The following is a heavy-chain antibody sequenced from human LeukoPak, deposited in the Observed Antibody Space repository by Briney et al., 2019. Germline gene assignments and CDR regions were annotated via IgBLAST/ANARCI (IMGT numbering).Heavy chain of an antibody. Sequence: GASVQVSCKASGYTFTSYGISWVRQAPGQGLEWMGWISAYNGNTNYAQKLQGRVTMTTDTSTSTAYMELRSLRSDDTAVYYCARKPLSPHYYDSSGGEYYFDYWGQGTLVTVSS. CDR1: GYTFTSYG. CDR3: ARKPLSPHYYDSSGGEYYFDY. V-gene: IGHV1-18*01. J-gene: IGHJ4*02. CDR2: ISAYNGNT. D-gene: IGHD3-22*01.